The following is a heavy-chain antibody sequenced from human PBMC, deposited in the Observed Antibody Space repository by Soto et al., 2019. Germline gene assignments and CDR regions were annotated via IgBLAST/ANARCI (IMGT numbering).Heavy chain of an antibody. CDR3: ARSRDGYSFYFYYGMDG. V-gene: IGHV3-30*03. D-gene: IGHD4-4*01. J-gene: IGHJ6*02. CDR1: GFIFTSYC. Sequence: PGGSLRLSCAASGFIFTSYCMHWVRQAPGKGLEWMALILHDGSAEYYADSVKGRFTISRDNSKNTLYLQMNSLTAEDTAVYYCARSRDGYSFYFYYGMDGWGQGTTVTVSS. CDR2: ILHDGSAE.